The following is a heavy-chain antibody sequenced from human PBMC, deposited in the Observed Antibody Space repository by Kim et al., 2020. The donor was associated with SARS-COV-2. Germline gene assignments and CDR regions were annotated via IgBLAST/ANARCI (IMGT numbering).Heavy chain of an antibody. CDR1: GFTFGHYA. J-gene: IGHJ4*02. CDR3: AKAPSPGSYYAGLHDL. D-gene: IGHD1-26*01. CDR2: ISWNSDTI. Sequence: GGSLRLSCAASGFTFGHYAIHWVRQAPGKGLEWVSGISWNSDTIGYADSVKGRFTISRDNAKNSVFLQMNDLRTEDTALYYCAKAPSPGSYYAGLHDLWGXGTLVXVSS. V-gene: IGHV3-9*01.